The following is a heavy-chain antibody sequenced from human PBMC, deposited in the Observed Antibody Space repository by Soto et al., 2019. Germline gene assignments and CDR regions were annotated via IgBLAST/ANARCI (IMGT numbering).Heavy chain of an antibody. CDR1: GFTFSSYS. D-gene: IGHD3-22*01. CDR3: ARFLYYYDSSGYYSP. CDR2: ISSSSSYI. J-gene: IGHJ5*02. Sequence: GGSLRLSCAASGFTFSSYSMNWVRQAPGKGLEWVSSISSSSSYIYYADSVKGRFTISRDNAKNSLYLQMNSLRAEDTAVYYCARFLYYYDSSGYYSPWGQGTLVTVSS. V-gene: IGHV3-21*01.